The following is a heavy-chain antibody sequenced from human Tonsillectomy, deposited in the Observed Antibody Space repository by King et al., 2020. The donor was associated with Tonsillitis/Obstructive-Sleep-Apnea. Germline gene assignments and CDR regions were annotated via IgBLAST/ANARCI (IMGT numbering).Heavy chain of an antibody. CDR2: INHSGSA. CDR3: ARGMEQDFWSGNYSDAFDI. CDR1: GGSFNTYY. V-gene: IGHV4-34*01. J-gene: IGHJ3*02. D-gene: IGHD3-3*01. Sequence: VQLPQWGAGLLKPSETLSLSCAVYGGSFNTYYWSWIRQPPEKGLEWIGEINHSGSANYNPSLRGRVTMSVDTSKNQFSLRLNSVTAADTAVYYCARGMEQDFWSGNYSDAFDIWGQGTMVTVSS.